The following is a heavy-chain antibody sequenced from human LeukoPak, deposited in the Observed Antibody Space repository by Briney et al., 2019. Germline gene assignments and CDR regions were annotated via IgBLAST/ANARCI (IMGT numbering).Heavy chain of an antibody. D-gene: IGHD3-10*01. J-gene: IGHJ3*02. CDR3: AKSNGYGLVDI. Sequence: PSETLSLTCTVSGYSISSGYYWGWIRQPPGKGLEWIGNIYYSGNTYYNSSLKSRVTISVDTSKNQFSLKLSSVTAADTAVYYCAKSNGYGLVDIWGQGTMVTVSP. V-gene: IGHV4-38-2*02. CDR2: IYYSGNT. CDR1: GYSISSGYY.